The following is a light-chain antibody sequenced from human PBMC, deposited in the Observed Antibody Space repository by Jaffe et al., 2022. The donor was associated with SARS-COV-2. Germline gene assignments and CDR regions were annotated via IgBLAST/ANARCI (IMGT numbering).Light chain of an antibody. CDR3: QSYDSSLSVV. Sequence: QSVLTQPPSVSGAPGQRVTISCSGSSSNTGAGFNVHWYQQLPGTAPKLLIYDNTNRPSGVPVRFSGSKSGTSASLAIAGLQAEDEADYYCQSYDSSLSVVFGGGTKLTVL. V-gene: IGLV1-40*01. CDR1: SSNTGAGFN. CDR2: DNT. J-gene: IGLJ3*02.